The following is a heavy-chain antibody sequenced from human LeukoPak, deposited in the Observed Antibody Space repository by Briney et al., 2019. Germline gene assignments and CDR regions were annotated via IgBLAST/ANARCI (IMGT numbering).Heavy chain of an antibody. V-gene: IGHV4-38-2*02. CDR3: ARYYDGSGSPRFDP. J-gene: IGHJ5*02. D-gene: IGHD3-22*01. CDR2: IHHSGSS. Sequence: SETLSLTCTVSGDSISNGYYWGWIRQPPGRGLGWIGSIHHSGSSYYNPSLKSRVTISVDTSKNQFSLKLSSVTAADTAVHYCARYYDGSGSPRFDPWGQGTLVTVSS. CDR1: GDSISNGYY.